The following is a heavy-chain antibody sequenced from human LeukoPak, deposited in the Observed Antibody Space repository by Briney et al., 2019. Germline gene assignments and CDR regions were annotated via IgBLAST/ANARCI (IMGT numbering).Heavy chain of an antibody. CDR2: IFYRGST. D-gene: IGHD6-13*01. CDR3: ARSLGAAAHFDS. J-gene: IGHJ4*02. V-gene: IGHV4-59*08. CDR1: GGSINSYY. Sequence: PSETLSLTCTVSGGSINSYYWSWIRQPPGKGLEWIGYIFYRGSTNYNPSLKSRVTMSVDTSKNQFSLNLSSVTAADTVVYYCARSLGAAAHFDSWGQGTLVTVSS.